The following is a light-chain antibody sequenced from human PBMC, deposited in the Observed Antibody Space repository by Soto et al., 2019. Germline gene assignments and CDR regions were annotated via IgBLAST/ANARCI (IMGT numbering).Light chain of an antibody. Sequence: ALQLTQSPSSLSASVGDRVTITCRASQGISSALAWYQQRPGKAPELLIYDASTLESGVPSRFSGSGSGTDFTLTISSLQPEDFATYYCQQFNSYPTFGPGTKVDIK. CDR3: QQFNSYPT. J-gene: IGKJ3*01. V-gene: IGKV1-13*02. CDR2: DAS. CDR1: QGISSA.